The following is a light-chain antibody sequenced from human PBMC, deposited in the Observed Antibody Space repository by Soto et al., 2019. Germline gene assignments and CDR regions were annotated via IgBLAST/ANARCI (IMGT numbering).Light chain of an antibody. V-gene: IGKV1-9*01. CDR2: AAS. CDR3: QQLNSYPT. CDR1: QGISSY. Sequence: IQLTQSPSSLSASVVDRVTITGRASQGISSYLAWYQQKPGKAPKLLIYAASTLQSGVPSMFSGSGSGTDFTLTISSPQPEDFGTYYCQQLNSYPTFGGGTKVDI. J-gene: IGKJ4*01.